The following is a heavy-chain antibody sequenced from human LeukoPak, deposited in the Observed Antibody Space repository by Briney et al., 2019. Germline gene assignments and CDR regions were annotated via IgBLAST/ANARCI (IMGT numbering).Heavy chain of an antibody. CDR2: IKQDGSEK. CDR1: GFTFSSYW. J-gene: IGHJ4*02. D-gene: IGHD6-6*01. CDR3: AVTEYSSSSRTRACDY. V-gene: IGHV3-7*01. Sequence: GGSLRLSCAASGFTFSSYWMSWVRQAPGKGLEWVANIKQDGSEKYYVDSVKGRFTISRDNAKNSLHLQMNSLRAEDTAVYYCAVTEYSSSSRTRACDYWGQGTLVTVSS.